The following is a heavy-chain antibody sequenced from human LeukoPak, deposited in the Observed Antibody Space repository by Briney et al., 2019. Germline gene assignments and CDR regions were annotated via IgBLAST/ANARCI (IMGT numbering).Heavy chain of an antibody. CDR1: GGXFSSYA. J-gene: IGHJ4*02. D-gene: IGHD5-24*01. Sequence: SVKVSCKASGGXFSSYAISWVRQAPGQGLEWMGRIIPILGIANYAQKFQGRVAITADKSTSTAYMELSSLRSEDTAVYYCARFGEMATIFDYWGQGTLVTVSS. CDR3: ARFGEMATIFDY. CDR2: IIPILGIA. V-gene: IGHV1-69*04.